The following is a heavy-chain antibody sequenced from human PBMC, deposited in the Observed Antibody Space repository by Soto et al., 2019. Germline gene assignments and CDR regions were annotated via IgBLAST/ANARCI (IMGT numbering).Heavy chain of an antibody. Sequence: QVQLQESGPGLVKPSETLSLTCTVSGDSISSYYWSWIRQPPGKLLEWVGYIYYSGSTNYNPSLKSRVTISVDTSKNQFSLKLSSVTAADTAVYYCAREGDYDFWSGSGRFDPGGQGTLVTVSS. D-gene: IGHD3-3*01. CDR2: IYYSGST. CDR3: AREGDYDFWSGSGRFDP. J-gene: IGHJ5*02. CDR1: GDSISSYY. V-gene: IGHV4-59*01.